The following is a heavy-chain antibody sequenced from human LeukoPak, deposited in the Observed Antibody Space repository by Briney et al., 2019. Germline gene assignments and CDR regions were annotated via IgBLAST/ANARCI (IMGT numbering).Heavy chain of an antibody. Sequence: GASVKVSCKASGGTFSSYAISWVRQAPGQGLVWIGGIIPISCTANYAQKFQGRVTITTDESTSTAYMELSSLRSEDPAVYYCARARRVTTPYRYYYYMDVWGKGTTVTVSS. D-gene: IGHD4-17*01. J-gene: IGHJ6*03. CDR3: ARARRVTTPYRYYYYMDV. CDR1: GGTFSSYA. CDR2: IIPISCTA. V-gene: IGHV1-69*05.